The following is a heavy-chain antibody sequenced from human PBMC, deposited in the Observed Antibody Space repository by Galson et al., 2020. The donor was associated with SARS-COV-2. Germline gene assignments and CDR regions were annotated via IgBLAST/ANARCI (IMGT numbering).Heavy chain of an antibody. CDR3: AIAGYYDSSGYYYFGGIDY. D-gene: IGHD3-22*01. CDR2: IYPGDSDT. J-gene: IGHJ4*02. Sequence: GESLKISCQGSGYSFTSYWIGWVRQMPGKGLEWMGIIYPGDSDTRYSPSFQGQVTISADKSISTAYLQWSSLKASDTAMYYCAIAGYYDSSGYYYFGGIDYWGQGTLVTVSS. CDR1: GYSFTSYW. V-gene: IGHV5-51*01.